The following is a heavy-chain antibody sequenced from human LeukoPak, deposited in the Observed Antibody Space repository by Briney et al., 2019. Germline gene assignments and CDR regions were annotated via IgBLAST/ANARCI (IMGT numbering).Heavy chain of an antibody. CDR1: GFTVSSNY. J-gene: IGHJ6*02. V-gene: IGHV3-66*01. CDR2: IYSGGST. Sequence: GGSLRLFCAASGFTVSSNYMSWVRQAPGKGLEWVSVIYSGGSTYYADSVKGRFTISRDNSKNTLYLQMDSLRAEDTAVYYCARGGRFGELLYGYYYYGMDVWGQGTTVTVSS. CDR3: ARGGRFGELLYGYYYYGMDV. D-gene: IGHD3-10*01.